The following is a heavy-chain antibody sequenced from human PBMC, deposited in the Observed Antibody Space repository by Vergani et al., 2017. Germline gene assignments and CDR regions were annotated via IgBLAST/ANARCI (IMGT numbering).Heavy chain of an antibody. CDR1: GFTFNIYA. J-gene: IGHJ5*02. V-gene: IGHV3-23*01. Sequence: EVRLLESGGGLVQPGGSLRLSCAASGFTFNIYAMSWVRQAPGKGLEWVSTITYNGGRTYYADSVTGRFTISRDNSKNSLYLQMNSLRAEDTAVYYCARDLVAVAGPTGWFDPWGQGTLVTVSS. CDR3: ARDLVAVAGPTGWFDP. CDR2: ITYNGGRT. D-gene: IGHD6-19*01.